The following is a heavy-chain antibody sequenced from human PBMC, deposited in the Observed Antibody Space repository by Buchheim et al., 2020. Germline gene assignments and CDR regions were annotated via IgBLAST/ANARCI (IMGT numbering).Heavy chain of an antibody. CDR1: GFTVSSNY. Sequence: EVQLVESGGDLVQPGGSLRLSCAASGFTVSSNYMSWVRQAPGKGLEWVSVIYSGGTIYYADSVKGRFTIPRDSSKNTWYLQMSSLRPEDTAVYYCASSSGLYFAYWGQGTL. CDR2: IYSGGTI. CDR3: ASSSGLYFAY. J-gene: IGHJ4*02. D-gene: IGHD3-22*01. V-gene: IGHV3-66*02.